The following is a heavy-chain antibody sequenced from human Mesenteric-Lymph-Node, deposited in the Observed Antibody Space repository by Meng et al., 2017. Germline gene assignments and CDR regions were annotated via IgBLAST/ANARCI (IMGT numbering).Heavy chain of an antibody. D-gene: IGHD4-11*01. CDR2: IWYDGSNK. J-gene: IGHJ4*02. CDR1: GFTFSSYG. Sequence: VRLVESGGGVVQPGRSLRLSCAASGFTFSSYGMHWVRQAPGKGLEWVAVIWYDGSNKYYADSVKGRFTISRDNSKNTLYLQMNSLRAEDTAVYYCARGDYRTYYLDYWGQGTLVTVSS. V-gene: IGHV3-33*01. CDR3: ARGDYRTYYLDY.